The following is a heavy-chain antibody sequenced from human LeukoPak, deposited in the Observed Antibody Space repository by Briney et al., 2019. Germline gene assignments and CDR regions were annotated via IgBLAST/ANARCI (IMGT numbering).Heavy chain of an antibody. CDR1: GFTFTNYW. V-gene: IGHV3-74*01. CDR3: AREHGSGILPIDY. CDR2: VNPDGGTT. J-gene: IGHJ4*02. Sequence: GGSLRLSCVASGFTFTNYWMLWVRQAPGRGLVWVSRVNPDGGTTNYADSVKGRFTISRDNAKNMLYLQMNSLRAEDTAIYYCAREHGSGILPIDYWGQGTLVTVSS. D-gene: IGHD3-10*01.